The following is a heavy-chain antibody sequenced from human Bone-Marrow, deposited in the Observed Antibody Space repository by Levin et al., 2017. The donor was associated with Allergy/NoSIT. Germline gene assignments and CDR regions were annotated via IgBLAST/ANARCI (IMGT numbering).Heavy chain of an antibody. CDR3: ARDRDYYDSSGYDIVYYGMDV. CDR2: IYSSGNT. Sequence: SETLSLTCTVSGASISSNDYYWSWIRQPPGKGLEWIGYIYSSGNTHYNPSLKSRVTMSLDASKNPISLKLNSVTAADTAVYYCARDRDYYDSSGYDIVYYGMDVWGQGTTVTVSS. D-gene: IGHD3-22*01. CDR1: GASISSNDYY. J-gene: IGHJ6*02. V-gene: IGHV4-30-4*01.